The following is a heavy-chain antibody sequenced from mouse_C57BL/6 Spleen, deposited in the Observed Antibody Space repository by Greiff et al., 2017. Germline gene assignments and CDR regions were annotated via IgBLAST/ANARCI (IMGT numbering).Heavy chain of an antibody. CDR1: GFTFSSYA. D-gene: IGHD1-1*01. Sequence: EVQRVESGGGLVKPGGSLKLSCAASGFTFSSYAMSWVRQTPEKRLEWVATISDGGSYTYYPDNVKGRFTISRDNAKNNLYLQMSHLKSEDTAMYYGARRGHYCDGSSPYWYIDVWGTGTTVTVSS. J-gene: IGHJ1*03. V-gene: IGHV5-4*03. CDR2: ISDGGSYT. CDR3: ARRGHYCDGSSPYWYIDV.